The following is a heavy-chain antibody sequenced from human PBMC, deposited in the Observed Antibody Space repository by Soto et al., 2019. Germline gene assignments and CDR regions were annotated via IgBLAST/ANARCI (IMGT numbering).Heavy chain of an antibody. CDR1: GFTFSNYA. Sequence: SLRLSCTASGFTFSNYALIWVRQAPGKGLEWVSIITYTGGDTLYTDSVMGRFTISRDNTKKTLFLQMNSLRAEDAAIYYCSKTSGPSYPESRVFDFWGQGTRVTVSS. J-gene: IGHJ4*02. V-gene: IGHV3-23*01. CDR2: ITYTGGDT. CDR3: SKTSGPSYPESRVFDF. D-gene: IGHD3-10*01.